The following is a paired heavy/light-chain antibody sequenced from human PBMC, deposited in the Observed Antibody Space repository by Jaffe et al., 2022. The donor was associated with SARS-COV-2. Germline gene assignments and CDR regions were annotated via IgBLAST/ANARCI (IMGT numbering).Light chain of an antibody. CDR3: QQYGSSPRT. CDR2: GAS. CDR1: QVVDSNS. J-gene: IGKJ1*01. Sequence: EIVLTQSPGTLSLSPGERATLSCRASQVVDSNSLAWYQQRPGQPPRLLIYGASSRATGIPDKFSGSGSGTDFTLTITRLEPEDFAVYLCQQYGSSPRTFGQGTKVEIK. V-gene: IGKV3-20*01.
Heavy chain of an antibody. J-gene: IGHJ3*02. CDR1: GLSISGDGYF. V-gene: IGHV4-31*11. CDR2: ISYTGNA. D-gene: IGHD3-16*01. CDR3: AGPWGGAFDI. Sequence: VQLQESGPGLAKPSLTLSLTCAVSGLSISGDGYFWNWIRQRPGKGLEWIGYISYTGNAYYNPSLMSRVTISMDTSKNQFSLRLNSVTAADTAVYYCAGPWGGAFDIWGQGTMVTVSS.